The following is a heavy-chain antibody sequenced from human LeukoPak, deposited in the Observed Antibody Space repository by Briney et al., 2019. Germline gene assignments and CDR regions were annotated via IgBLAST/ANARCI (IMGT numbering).Heavy chain of an antibody. J-gene: IGHJ4*02. CDR2: ISNSGST. V-gene: IGHV4-59*08. Sequence: SETLSLTCTVSGVSISSYYWSWIRQSPGKGLEWIGYISNSGSTKYNPSLESRVTISGDTSKNQFSLKLSSVTAADTAVYYCARHWGSGLYYFDYWREGTLVTVSS. CDR1: GVSISSYY. CDR3: ARHWGSGLYYFDY. D-gene: IGHD3-16*01.